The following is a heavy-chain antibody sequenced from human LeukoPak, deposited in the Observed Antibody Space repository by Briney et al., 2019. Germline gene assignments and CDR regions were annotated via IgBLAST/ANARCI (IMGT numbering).Heavy chain of an antibody. CDR2: ISGSGGST. D-gene: IGHD6-19*01. Sequence: TGASLRLSCAASGFTFSSYAMSWVRQAPGKGLEWVSAISGSGGSTYYADSVKGRFTISRDNSKNTLYLQMNSLRAEDTAVYYCARESAVAGLFDYWGQGTLVTVSS. CDR3: ARESAVAGLFDY. CDR1: GFTFSSYA. J-gene: IGHJ4*02. V-gene: IGHV3-23*01.